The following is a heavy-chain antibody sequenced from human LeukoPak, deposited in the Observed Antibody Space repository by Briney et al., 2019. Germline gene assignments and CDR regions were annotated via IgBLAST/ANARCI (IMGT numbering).Heavy chain of an antibody. CDR1: GFTFSSYG. D-gene: IGHD3-10*01. CDR3: AKAPTITFVRGVLD. J-gene: IGHJ4*02. CDR2: IRCDGNNK. V-gene: IGHV3-30*02. Sequence: GGSLRLSCAASGFTFSSYGMHWVRQAPGKGLEWVAFIRCDGNNKYYADSVKGRFTVSRDNSKNTLYLQMNSLRAEDTALYYCAKAPTITFVRGVLDWGQGTLVTVSS.